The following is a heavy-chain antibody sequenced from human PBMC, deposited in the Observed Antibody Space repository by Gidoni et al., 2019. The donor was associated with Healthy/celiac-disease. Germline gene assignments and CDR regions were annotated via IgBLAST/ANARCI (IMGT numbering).Heavy chain of an antibody. Sequence: EVQLVESGGGLVQPGGSLRLSCAASGFTFSSYWMGWVRQAPGKGLEWWANIKQDGSEKYYVDSVKGRFTISRDNAKNSLYLQMNSLRAEDTAVYYCARVYSSGWPTGSGIDYWGQGTLVTVSS. CDR3: ARVYSSGWPTGSGIDY. CDR1: GFTFSSYW. CDR2: IKQDGSEK. D-gene: IGHD6-19*01. J-gene: IGHJ4*02. V-gene: IGHV3-7*03.